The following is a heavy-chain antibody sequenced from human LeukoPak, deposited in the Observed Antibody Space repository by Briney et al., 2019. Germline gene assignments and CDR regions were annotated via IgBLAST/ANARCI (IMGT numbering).Heavy chain of an antibody. CDR2: IYYSGST. CDR1: GGSISSSSYY. J-gene: IGHJ4*02. V-gene: IGHV4-39*07. D-gene: IGHD2/OR15-2a*01. Sequence: SETLSLTCTVSGGSISSSSYYWGWIRQPPGKGLEWIGSIYYSGSTYYNPSLKSRVTISVDTSKNQFSLKLSSVTAADTAVYYCARDRLLSEYYFDYWGQGTLVTVSS. CDR3: ARDRLLSEYYFDY.